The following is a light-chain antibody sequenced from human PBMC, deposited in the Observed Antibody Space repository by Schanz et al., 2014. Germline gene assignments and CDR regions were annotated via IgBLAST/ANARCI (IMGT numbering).Light chain of an antibody. CDR2: DAS. V-gene: IGKV3-15*01. CDR1: QSVSSY. CDR3: QQYNIYHT. Sequence: EIVLTQSPATLSLSPGERATLSCRASQSVSSYLAWYQQKPGQAPRLLIYDASTRATGIPARFSGSGSGTEFTLTISSLQSEDFATYYCQQYNIYHTFGQGTKLEIK. J-gene: IGKJ2*01.